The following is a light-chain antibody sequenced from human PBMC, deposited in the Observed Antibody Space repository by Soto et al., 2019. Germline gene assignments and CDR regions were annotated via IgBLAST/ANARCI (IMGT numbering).Light chain of an antibody. CDR2: TAT. Sequence: DIQVTQSPSSLSASVGDRVTITCRTRHNIATYLYWYQHRPGKAPNLLIYTATSFESGVPSRLSCSGTATAFTLTTGALQLEDFPGYVGQQSYSTSFTFGRGTKV. CDR3: QQSYSTSFT. V-gene: IGKV1-39*01. J-gene: IGKJ3*01. CDR1: HNIATY.